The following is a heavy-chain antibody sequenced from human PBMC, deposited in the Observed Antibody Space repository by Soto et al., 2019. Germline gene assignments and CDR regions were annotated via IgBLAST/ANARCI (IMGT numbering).Heavy chain of an antibody. CDR1: GASVSSDNW. D-gene: IGHD6-19*01. Sequence: QMRLQESGPGLVKPSGTLSLACAVSGASVSSDNWWSWVRQPPGKGLEWIGEIFHSETTNYNPSLKSRATISVYKPKNQYYMTLTSVTAADTAVYYCAKNGWYSADIWGQGTMVTVSS. CDR3: AKNGWYSADI. J-gene: IGHJ3*02. CDR2: IFHSETT. V-gene: IGHV4-4*02.